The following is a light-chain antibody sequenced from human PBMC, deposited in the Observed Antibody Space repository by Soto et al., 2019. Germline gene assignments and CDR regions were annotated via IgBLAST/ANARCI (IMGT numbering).Light chain of an antibody. J-gene: IGLJ3*02. V-gene: IGLV1-44*01. Sequence: QPVLTQPPSASGTPEQRVTIACSGSSSNIGSTTVKWYQQLPGTAPKLLIYNNNQRPSGVPDRFSGSKSGTSASLAISGLQSEDEADYYSAAWDDSLNGVVFGGGTKLTVL. CDR3: AAWDDSLNGVV. CDR1: SSNIGSTT. CDR2: NNN.